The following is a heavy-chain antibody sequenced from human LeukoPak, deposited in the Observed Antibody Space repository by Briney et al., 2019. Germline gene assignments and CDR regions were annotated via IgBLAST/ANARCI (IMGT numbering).Heavy chain of an antibody. CDR3: ARDSRGSSGYGMDV. CDR2: IYYSGST. J-gene: IGHJ6*02. Sequence: SETLSLTCTVSGGSISSYYWSWIRQHPGKGLEWIGYIYYSGSTYYNPSLKSRVTISVDTSKNQFSLKLSSVTAADTAVYYCARDSRGSSGYGMDVWGQGTTVTVSS. CDR1: GGSISSYY. D-gene: IGHD3-22*01. V-gene: IGHV4-59*06.